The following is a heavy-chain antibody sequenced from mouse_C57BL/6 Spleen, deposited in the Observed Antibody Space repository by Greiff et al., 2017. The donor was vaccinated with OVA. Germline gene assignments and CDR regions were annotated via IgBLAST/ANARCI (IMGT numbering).Heavy chain of an antibody. Sequence: VQLQQPGAELVRPGPSVKLSCKASGYTFTSYWMHWVKQRPGQGLEWIGVIDPSDSYTNYNQKFKGKATLTVDTSSSTAYMQLSSLTSEDSAVYYCARPLMVTTNFDYWGQGTTLTVSS. J-gene: IGHJ2*01. CDR1: GYTFTSYW. CDR2: IDPSDSYT. V-gene: IGHV1-59*01. CDR3: ARPLMVTTNFDY. D-gene: IGHD2-2*01.